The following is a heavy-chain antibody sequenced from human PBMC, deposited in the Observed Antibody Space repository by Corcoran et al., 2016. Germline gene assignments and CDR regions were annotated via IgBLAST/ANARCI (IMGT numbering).Heavy chain of an antibody. V-gene: IGHV3-7*03. CDR2: IKQDGSEK. D-gene: IGHD3-3*01. J-gene: IGHJ6*02. CDR1: GFTFSSYW. CDR3: ARDLGPADFWSGYYVGYYYYGMDV. Sequence: EVQLVESGGGLVQPGGSLRLSCAASGFTFSSYWMSWVRQAPGKGLEWVANIKQDGSEKYYVDSVKGRFTISRDNAKNSLYLQMNSLRAEDAAVYYCARDLGPADFWSGYYVGYYYYGMDVWGQGTTVTVSS.